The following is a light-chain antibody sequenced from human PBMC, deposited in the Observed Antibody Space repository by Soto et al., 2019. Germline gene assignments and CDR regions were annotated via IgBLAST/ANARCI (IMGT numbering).Light chain of an antibody. CDR1: QSVSSSY. Sequence: EIVLTQSPGTLSLPPGERATLSCRASQSVSSSYLAWYKQKPGQAPRLLIYGASSRATGISDRFSGSGSGTDFTLTISRLEPEDFTVYYCQQYGSSPPTFGQGTRLEIK. CDR2: GAS. V-gene: IGKV3-20*01. J-gene: IGKJ5*01. CDR3: QQYGSSPPT.